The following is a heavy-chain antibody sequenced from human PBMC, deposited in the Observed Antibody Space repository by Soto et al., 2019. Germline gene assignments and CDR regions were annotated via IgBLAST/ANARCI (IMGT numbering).Heavy chain of an antibody. D-gene: IGHD3-16*01. V-gene: IGHV3-7*01. J-gene: IGHJ3*02. Sequence: GGSLRLSCAASGFTFSSYWMSWVRQAPGKGLEWVANIKQDGSEKYYVDSVKGRFTISRDNAKNSLYLQMNSLRAEDTAVYYCARDLTTFREGDAFDIWGQGTMVTVSS. CDR2: IKQDGSEK. CDR3: ARDLTTFREGDAFDI. CDR1: GFTFSSYW.